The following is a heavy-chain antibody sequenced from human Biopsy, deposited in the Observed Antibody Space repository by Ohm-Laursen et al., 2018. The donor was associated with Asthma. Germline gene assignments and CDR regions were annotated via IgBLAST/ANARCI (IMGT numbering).Heavy chain of an antibody. CDR3: ARHWDWGSFFDY. CDR2: ISYTGSA. D-gene: IGHD7-27*01. Sequence: SDTLSLTCTVSGGSMSSSRYYGGWIRQPPGKGLEWMGSISYTGSAYHNPSLKSRVTISVDTSKNHFSLKLSSVTAADTAVYYCARHWDWGSFFDYWGQGTPVTVSS. CDR1: GGSMSSSRYY. V-gene: IGHV4-39*01. J-gene: IGHJ4*02.